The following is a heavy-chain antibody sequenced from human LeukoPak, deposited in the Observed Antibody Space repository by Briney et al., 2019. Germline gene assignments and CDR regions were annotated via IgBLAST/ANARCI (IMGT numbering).Heavy chain of an antibody. D-gene: IGHD2-2*01. J-gene: IGHJ6*02. Sequence: SETLSLTCTVSGGSISSYYWSWIRQPPGKGLEYIGYIYYSGSTNYNPSLKSRVTISVDTSKDQFFLNLTSVTAADTAVYYCARLKCISTTCPSRYVMDVWGQGTTVTVSS. CDR2: IYYSGST. CDR1: GGSISSYY. CDR3: ARLKCISTTCPSRYVMDV. V-gene: IGHV4-59*01.